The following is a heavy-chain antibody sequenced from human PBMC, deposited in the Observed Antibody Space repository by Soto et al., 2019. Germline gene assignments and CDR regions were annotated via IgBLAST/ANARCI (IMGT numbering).Heavy chain of an antibody. V-gene: IGHV4-39*01. CDR2: IYYSGST. Sequence: SETLSLTCTVSGGSISSSSYYWGWIRQPPGKGLEWIGSIYYSGSTYYNPSLKSRVTISVDTSKNQFSLKLSSVTAADTAVYYCASSGQLVLGDYYGMDVWGQGTTVTVSS. CDR3: ASSGQLVLGDYYGMDV. D-gene: IGHD6-6*01. J-gene: IGHJ6*02. CDR1: GGSISSSSYY.